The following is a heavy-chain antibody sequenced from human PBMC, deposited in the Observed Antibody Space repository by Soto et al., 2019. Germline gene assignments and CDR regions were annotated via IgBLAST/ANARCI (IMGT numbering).Heavy chain of an antibody. CDR2: IVPTLNIA. J-gene: IGHJ4*02. V-gene: IGHV1-69*02. Sequence: QVQLVQSGAEVKKPGSSVEVSCKASGGSFSRYTFSWVRQAPGQGLEWMGRIVPTLNIANYAPNFQGRVSFSADKSTGTVYMELRSLTSADTAVYYCARGPTYSAGSYYINWGQGTLVTVS. CDR3: ARGPTYSAGSYYIN. D-gene: IGHD3-10*01. CDR1: GGSFSRYT.